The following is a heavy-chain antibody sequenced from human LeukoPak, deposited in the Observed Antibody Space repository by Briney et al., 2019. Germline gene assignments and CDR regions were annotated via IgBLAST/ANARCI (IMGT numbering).Heavy chain of an antibody. CDR2: ISYDGSNK. CDR1: GFTFSSYA. Sequence: GGSLRLSCAASGFTFSSYAMHWVRQAPGKGLEWVAVISYDGSNKYYADSVKGRFTISRDNSKNTLYLQMNSLRAEDTAVYYCARSEEKPVTSEITMIVVVITPNFDYWGQGTLVTVS. D-gene: IGHD3-22*01. CDR3: ARSEEKPVTSEITMIVVVITPNFDY. J-gene: IGHJ4*02. V-gene: IGHV3-30-3*01.